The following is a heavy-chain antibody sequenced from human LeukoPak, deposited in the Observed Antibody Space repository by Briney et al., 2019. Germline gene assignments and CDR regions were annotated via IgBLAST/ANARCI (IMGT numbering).Heavy chain of an antibody. CDR3: ARDGPRLEAFDI. CDR2: INAGNGNT. V-gene: IGHV1-3*01. Sequence: ASVKVSCKASGYTFTSYAMHWVRQAPEQRLEWMGWINAGNGNTKYSQKFQGRVTITRDTSASTAYMELSSLRSEDTAVYYCARDGPRLEAFDIWGQGTMVTVSS. J-gene: IGHJ3*02. CDR1: GYTFTSYA.